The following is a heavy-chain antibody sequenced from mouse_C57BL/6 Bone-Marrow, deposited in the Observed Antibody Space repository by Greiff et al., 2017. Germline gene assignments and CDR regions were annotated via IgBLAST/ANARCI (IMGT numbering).Heavy chain of an antibody. CDR2: FHPYNDDT. CDR1: GYTFTTYP. J-gene: IGHJ2*01. CDR3: ARCDNAGGYYFDY. V-gene: IGHV1-47*01. Sequence: VQVVESGAELVKPGASVKMSCKASGYTFTTYPIEWMKQNHGKSLEWIGNFHPYNDDTKYNEKFKGKATLSVEKASSTVYLELSRLTSDDSAVYDCARCDNAGGYYFDYWGQGTTLTVSS.